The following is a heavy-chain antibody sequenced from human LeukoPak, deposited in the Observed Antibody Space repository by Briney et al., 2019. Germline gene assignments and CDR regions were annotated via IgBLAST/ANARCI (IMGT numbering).Heavy chain of an antibody. Sequence: GESLKISCKASGYSFTNFWLGWVRQMPGKGLEWMGIIYPGDSDTRYSPSFEGQVTISADKSISTAYLQLGSLKASGTAMYYCARSRGDNNWFDPWGQGTLVTVSS. CDR2: IYPGDSDT. CDR3: ARSRGDNNWFDP. J-gene: IGHJ5*02. CDR1: GYSFTNFW. V-gene: IGHV5-51*01. D-gene: IGHD7-27*01.